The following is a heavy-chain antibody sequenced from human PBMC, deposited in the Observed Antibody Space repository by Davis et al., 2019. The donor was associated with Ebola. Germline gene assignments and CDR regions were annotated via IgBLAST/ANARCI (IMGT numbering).Heavy chain of an antibody. Sequence: PGGSLRLSCTVSGGSISSSSYYWGWIRQPPGKGLEWIGSIYYSGSTYYNPSLKSRVTISVDTSKNQFSLKLSSVTAADTAVYYCARSVGATQVDYWGQGTLVTVSS. CDR1: GGSISSSSYY. D-gene: IGHD1-26*01. CDR2: IYYSGST. V-gene: IGHV4-39*01. J-gene: IGHJ4*02. CDR3: ARSVGATQVDY.